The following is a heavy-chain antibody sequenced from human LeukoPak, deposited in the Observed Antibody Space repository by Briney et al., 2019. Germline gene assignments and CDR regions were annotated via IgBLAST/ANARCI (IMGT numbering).Heavy chain of an antibody. CDR1: GFTFSSYA. J-gene: IGHJ4*02. CDR3: AKGVGIAAADPPLGYFDY. Sequence: PGGSLRLSCAASGFTFSSYAMSWVRQAPGKGLEWVSAISGSGGSTYYADSVKGRFTISRDNSKNTLYLQMNSLRAEDTAVYYCAKGVGIAAADPPLGYFDYWGQGTLVTVSS. CDR2: ISGSGGST. D-gene: IGHD6-13*01. V-gene: IGHV3-23*01.